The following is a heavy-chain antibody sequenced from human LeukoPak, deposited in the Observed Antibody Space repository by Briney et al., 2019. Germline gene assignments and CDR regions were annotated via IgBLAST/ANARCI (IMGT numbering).Heavy chain of an antibody. CDR3: ARGGIAAAGREVDYYYYMDV. D-gene: IGHD6-13*01. V-gene: IGHV1-69*06. Sequence: ASVKVSCKASGGTFSSYAISWVRQAPGQGLEWMGGIIPIFGTANYAQKFQGRVTITADKSTSTAYMELSSLRSEDTAVYYCARGGIAAAGREVDYYYYMDVWGKGTTVTVSS. J-gene: IGHJ6*03. CDR2: IIPIFGTA. CDR1: GGTFSSYA.